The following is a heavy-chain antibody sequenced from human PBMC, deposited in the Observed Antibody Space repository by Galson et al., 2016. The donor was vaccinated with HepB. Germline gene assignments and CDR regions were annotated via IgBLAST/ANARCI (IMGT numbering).Heavy chain of an antibody. CDR2: IDPTDSHT. CDR3: ARGPGPLAY. Sequence: QSGAEVKKPGESLRISCKASGYSFTNYWIFWVRQVPGKGLEWVGGIDPTDSHTSYSPSFQGLVTISADRSLSTAYLQWSGLKAFDTAIYYCARGPGPLAYWGLGTLVTVSS. CDR1: GYSFTNYW. J-gene: IGHJ4*02. V-gene: IGHV5-10-1*01.